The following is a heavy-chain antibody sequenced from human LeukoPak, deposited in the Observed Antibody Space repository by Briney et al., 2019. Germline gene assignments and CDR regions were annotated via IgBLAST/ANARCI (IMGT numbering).Heavy chain of an antibody. Sequence: GPVKVSCKASGYTFTTYAMNWVRQAPGQGLEWMGWINTNTGNPTYAQGFTGRFVFSLDTSVSTAYLQISSLKAEDTAVYYCARVGNDYGDYFDYWGQGTLVTVSS. V-gene: IGHV7-4-1*02. CDR1: GYTFTTYA. J-gene: IGHJ4*02. CDR2: INTNTGNP. CDR3: ARVGNDYGDYFDY. D-gene: IGHD4-17*01.